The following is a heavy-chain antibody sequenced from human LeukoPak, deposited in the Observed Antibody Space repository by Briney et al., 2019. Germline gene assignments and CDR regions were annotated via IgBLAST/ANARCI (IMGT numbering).Heavy chain of an antibody. CDR3: ARKAFNWFDP. J-gene: IGHJ5*02. V-gene: IGHV3-7*04. CDR2: IKQDGSEK. Sequence: GGSLRLSCAASGFTSSSYWMSWVRQAPGKGLEWVANIKQDGSEKYYVDSVKGRFTISRDNAKNSLYLQMNSLRAEDTAVYYCARKAFNWFDPWGQGTLVTVSS. CDR1: GFTSSSYW.